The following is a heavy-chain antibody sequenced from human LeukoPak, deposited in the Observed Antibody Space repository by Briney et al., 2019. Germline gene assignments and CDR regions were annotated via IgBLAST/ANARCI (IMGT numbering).Heavy chain of an antibody. CDR2: IYYSGST. CDR1: GGSISSYY. CDR3: ARELSGSSLFDY. V-gene: IGHV4-59*01. D-gene: IGHD3-10*01. J-gene: IGHJ4*02. Sequence: SETLSLTCTVSGGSISSYYWSWIRQPPGKGLEWIGYIYYSGSTNYNPSLKSRVTISEDTSKNQVSLKVSSVTAADTAVYYCARELSGSSLFDYWGQGTLVTVSS.